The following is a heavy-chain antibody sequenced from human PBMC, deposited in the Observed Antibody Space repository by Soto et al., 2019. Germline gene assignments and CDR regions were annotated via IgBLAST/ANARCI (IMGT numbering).Heavy chain of an antibody. D-gene: IGHD3-16*02. CDR2: IYYTGTT. V-gene: IGHV4-59*01. CDR1: GGSISSYY. Sequence: SETLSLTCTVSGGSISSYYWSWIRQPPGKGLEWIGYIYYTGTTNYNPSLKSRVTISVDTSKNQFSLKLSSVTTADTAVYYCAGLQSMRLSGLDPWGQGTLVTVSS. CDR3: AGLQSMRLSGLDP. J-gene: IGHJ5*02.